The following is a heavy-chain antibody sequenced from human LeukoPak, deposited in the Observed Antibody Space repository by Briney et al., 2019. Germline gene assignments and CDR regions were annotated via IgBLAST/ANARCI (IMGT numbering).Heavy chain of an antibody. J-gene: IGHJ4*02. CDR1: GFTVSSNY. Sequence: PGGSLRLSCAASGFTVSSNYMSWVRQAPGKGLEWVSVIYSGGSTYYADSVKGRFTISRDNSKNTLCLQMNSLRAEDTAVYYCARVFSGTFDYWGQGTLVTVSS. CDR3: ARVFSGTFDY. D-gene: IGHD1-1*01. CDR2: IYSGGST. V-gene: IGHV3-66*02.